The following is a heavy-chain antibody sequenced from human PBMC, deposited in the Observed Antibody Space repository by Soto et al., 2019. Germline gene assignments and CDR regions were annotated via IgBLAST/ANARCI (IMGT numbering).Heavy chain of an antibody. Sequence: EVQLLESGGGLVQPGGSLRLSCAASGFTFSNYAMTWVRQAPGKGLEWVSGISGSSGSGGNTYYADSVKGRFTISRDNSKNTLYLQMNSLRAEDTAVYYCAKGYGSGGLPWFGPLGQGTLVTVSS. CDR1: GFTFSNYA. V-gene: IGHV3-23*01. CDR3: AKGYGSGGLPWFGP. D-gene: IGHD3-10*01. CDR2: ISGSSGSGGNT. J-gene: IGHJ5*02.